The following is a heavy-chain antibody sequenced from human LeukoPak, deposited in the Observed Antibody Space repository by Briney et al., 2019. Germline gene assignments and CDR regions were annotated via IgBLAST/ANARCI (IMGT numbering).Heavy chain of an antibody. Sequence: GGSLRFSCAASGFTFSSYDMHWVRQAPGKGLEWVSAIGTAGDTYYPGSVKGRFTISRENAKNSLYLQMNSLRAGDTAVYYCARENSYGGNSGAFDIWGQGTMVTVSS. D-gene: IGHD4-23*01. V-gene: IGHV3-13*04. CDR2: IGTAGDT. CDR1: GFTFSSYD. J-gene: IGHJ3*02. CDR3: ARENSYGGNSGAFDI.